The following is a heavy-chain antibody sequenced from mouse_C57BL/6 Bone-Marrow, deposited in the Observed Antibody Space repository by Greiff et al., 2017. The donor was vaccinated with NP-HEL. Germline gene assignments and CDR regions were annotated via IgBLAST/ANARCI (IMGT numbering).Heavy chain of an antibody. Sequence: EVQLQESGPGMVKPSQSLSLTCTVTGYSITSGYDWHWIRHFPGNKLEWMGYISYSGSTNYNPSLKSRISITHDTSKNHFFLKLNSVTTEDTATYYCARNYGYDSAMDYWGQGTSVTVSS. CDR3: ARNYGYDSAMDY. V-gene: IGHV3-1*01. CDR2: ISYSGST. CDR1: GYSITSGYD. D-gene: IGHD2-2*01. J-gene: IGHJ4*01.